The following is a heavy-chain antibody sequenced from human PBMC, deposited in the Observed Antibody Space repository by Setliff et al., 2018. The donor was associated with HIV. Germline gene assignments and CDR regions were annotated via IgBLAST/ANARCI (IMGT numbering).Heavy chain of an antibody. D-gene: IGHD3-10*01. CDR2: IYHTGTT. CDR1: GGSISSSGNY. CDR3: ARDLSPYGSGDPYYYYGMDV. J-gene: IGHJ6*02. V-gene: IGHV4-31*03. Sequence: KSSETLSLTCTVSGGSISSSGNYWTWIRQRPGKGLEWIGYIYHTGTTYYHPSLKSRVLISVDTSNNQFSLRLSSVTAADTAVYYCARDLSPYGSGDPYYYYGMDVWGQGTTVTVSS.